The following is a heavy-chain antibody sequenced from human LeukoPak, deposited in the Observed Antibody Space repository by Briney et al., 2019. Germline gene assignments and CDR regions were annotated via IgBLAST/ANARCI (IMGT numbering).Heavy chain of an antibody. CDR1: GYTFTSYG. V-gene: IGHV1-18*01. CDR2: ISAYNGNT. J-gene: IGHJ4*02. Sequence: ASVKVSCKASGYTFTSYGISWVRQAPGQGLEWMGWISAYNGNTNYAQKLQGRVTMTTDTSTSTAYMELRSLRSDDTAVYYCARDDYGDLTAQFDYWGQGTLVTVSS. D-gene: IGHD4-17*01. CDR3: ARDDYGDLTAQFDY.